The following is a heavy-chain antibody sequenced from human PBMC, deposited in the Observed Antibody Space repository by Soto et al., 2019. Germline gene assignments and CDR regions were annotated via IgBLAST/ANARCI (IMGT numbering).Heavy chain of an antibody. J-gene: IGHJ4*02. V-gene: IGHV1-3*01. D-gene: IGHD4-17*01. Sequence: GASVKVSYKASGYTFTSYAMHWVRQAPGQRLEWMGWINAGNGNTKYSQKFQGRVTITRDTSASTAYMELSSLRSEDTAVYYCARELLYGDYDLRSKIFDYWGQGTLVTVSS. CDR1: GYTFTSYA. CDR2: INAGNGNT. CDR3: ARELLYGDYDLRSKIFDY.